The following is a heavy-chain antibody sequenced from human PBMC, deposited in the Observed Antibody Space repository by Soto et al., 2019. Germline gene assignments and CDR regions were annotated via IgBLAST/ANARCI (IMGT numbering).Heavy chain of an antibody. CDR2: IKPDGSET. V-gene: IGHV3-7*01. CDR1: GFTFSTYW. Sequence: GGSLRLSCGASGFTFSTYWMTWVRQAPGKGLEWVANIKPDGSETYYVDSVKGRFTISRDSAKNSLYLQMNSLRAEDTAVYYCARAVTGRASVYDYWGQGTLVTVSS. CDR3: ARAVTGRASVYDY. J-gene: IGHJ4*02.